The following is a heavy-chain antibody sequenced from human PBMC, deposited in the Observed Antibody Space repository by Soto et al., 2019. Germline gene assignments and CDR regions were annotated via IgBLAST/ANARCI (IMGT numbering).Heavy chain of an antibody. D-gene: IGHD6-13*01. CDR3: AREGPSSSSFYYYYYYGMDV. Sequence: QPGGSLRLSCAASGFTFSSYAMHWVRQAPGKGLEWVAVISYDGSNKYYADSVKGRFTISRDNSKNTLYLQMNSLRAEDTAVYYCAREGPSSSSFYYYYYYGMDVWGQGTTVTVSS. CDR1: GFTFSSYA. J-gene: IGHJ6*02. CDR2: ISYDGSNK. V-gene: IGHV3-30-3*01.